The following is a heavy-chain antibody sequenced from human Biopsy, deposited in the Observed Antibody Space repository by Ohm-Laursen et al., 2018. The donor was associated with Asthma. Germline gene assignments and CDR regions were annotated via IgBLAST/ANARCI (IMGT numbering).Heavy chain of an antibody. CDR3: ARKAGSFISRTCYSLDF. J-gene: IGHJ4*02. D-gene: IGHD2-15*01. CDR1: GGTFNTYV. Sequence: SSVKVSCKSLGGTFNTYVIGWVRQAPGQGLEWMGGINSVFGTTTYPQKFQDRVTITADGSTSTVYMELSSLRSEDTAVYYCARKAGSFISRTCYSLDFWGPGNLVPVSS. V-gene: IGHV1-69*01. CDR2: INSVFGTT.